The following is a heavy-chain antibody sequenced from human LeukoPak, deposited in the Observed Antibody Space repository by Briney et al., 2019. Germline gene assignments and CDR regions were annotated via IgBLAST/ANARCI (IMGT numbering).Heavy chain of an antibody. CDR3: ARGYGYSSGWYYFDY. Sequence: PSETLSLTCTVSGRSLSSYYWSWIRQPAGEGLEWIGRTYTRGSTNYSPSLNSRVTMSLDTSKNQFSLRLSSVTAADTAVYYCARGYGYSSGWYYFDYWGQGTLVTVSS. D-gene: IGHD6-19*01. J-gene: IGHJ4*02. CDR2: TYTRGST. CDR1: GRSLSSYY. V-gene: IGHV4-4*07.